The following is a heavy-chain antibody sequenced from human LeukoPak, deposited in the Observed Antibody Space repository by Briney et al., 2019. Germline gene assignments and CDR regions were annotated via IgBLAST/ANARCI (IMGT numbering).Heavy chain of an antibody. CDR3: ARDRPEGVLYSQYFDP. D-gene: IGHD3-10*01. V-gene: IGHV4-59*01. J-gene: IGHJ5*02. CDR1: GGSISSYY. Sequence: PSETLSLTCTVSGGSISSYYWSWIRQPPGKGLEWIGYIYYSGSTNYNPSLKSRVTISVDTSKNQFSLKLSSVTAADTAVYYCARDRPEGVLYSQYFDPWGQGTLVTVSS. CDR2: IYYSGST.